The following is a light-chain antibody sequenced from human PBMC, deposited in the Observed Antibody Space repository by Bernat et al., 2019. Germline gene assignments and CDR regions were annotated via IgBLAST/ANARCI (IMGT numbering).Light chain of an antibody. J-gene: IGLJ3*02. CDR2: RNN. Sequence: QSVLTQPPSASGTPGQRVTISCSGSSSNLGSNYVYWYQQLPGTAPKLLIYRNNQRPSGVPDRFSGSKSGTSGSLAISGLRSEDEADYYCAAWDDSLSGRVFGGGTKLTV. CDR1: SSNLGSNY. CDR3: AAWDDSLSGRV. V-gene: IGLV1-47*01.